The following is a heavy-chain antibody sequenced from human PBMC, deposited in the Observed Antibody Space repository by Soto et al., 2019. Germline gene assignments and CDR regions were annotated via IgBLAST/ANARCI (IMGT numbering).Heavy chain of an antibody. Sequence: HLVESGGDLVKPGGSLRLSCAASGCLFSSAWMSWVRQAPGKGRGWVGRIKSKRDGGTTDYAPPVKGRFVISRDDSKNTLYLQMNSLKTDHTAVYCCVEGWNGFWGQGTLVAVSS. D-gene: IGHD3-3*01. CDR1: GCLFSSAW. J-gene: IGHJ4*02. CDR2: IKSKRDGGTT. CDR3: VEGWNGF. V-gene: IGHV3-15*01.